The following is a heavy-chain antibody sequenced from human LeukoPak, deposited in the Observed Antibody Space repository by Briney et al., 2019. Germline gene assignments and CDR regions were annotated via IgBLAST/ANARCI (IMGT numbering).Heavy chain of an antibody. CDR3: ARGYCSGGSCYSVGNWFDP. D-gene: IGHD2-15*01. V-gene: IGHV1-2*06. Sequence: EASVKVSCKAAGYTFTGYYMFWVRQAPGQGLEWMGRINPNSGGTNYAQKFQGRVTMTRDTSISTAYMELSRLRSDDTAVYYCARGYCSGGSCYSVGNWFDPWGQGTLVTVSS. CDR1: GYTFTGYY. J-gene: IGHJ5*02. CDR2: INPNSGGT.